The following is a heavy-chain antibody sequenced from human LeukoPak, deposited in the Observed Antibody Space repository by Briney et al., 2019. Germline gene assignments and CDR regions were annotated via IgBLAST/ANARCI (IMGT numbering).Heavy chain of an antibody. CDR1: GVTFSSYA. Sequence: GGSLRLSCAASGVTFSSYAMHWVRQAPGKGLEWVAVISYDGSNKYYADSVKGRFTISRDNSKNMLYLQMNSLRAEDTAVYYCAKAPSEGIEEPFDYWGQGTLVTVSS. J-gene: IGHJ4*02. CDR2: ISYDGSNK. D-gene: IGHD1-14*01. CDR3: AKAPSEGIEEPFDY. V-gene: IGHV3-30-3*01.